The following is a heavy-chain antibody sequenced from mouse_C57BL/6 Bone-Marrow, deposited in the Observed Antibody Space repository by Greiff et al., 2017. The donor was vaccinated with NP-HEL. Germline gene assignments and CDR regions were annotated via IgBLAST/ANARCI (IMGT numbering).Heavy chain of an antibody. Sequence: VQLQQSGPELVKPGASVKISCKASGYAFSSSWMNWVKQRPGKGLEWIGRIYPGDGDTNYNGKFKGKATLTADKSSSTAYMQLSSLTSEDSAVYFCAHLYYYGSNDYWGQGTTLTVSS. CDR1: GYAFSSSW. CDR2: IYPGDGDT. D-gene: IGHD1-1*01. J-gene: IGHJ2*01. V-gene: IGHV1-82*01. CDR3: AHLYYYGSNDY.